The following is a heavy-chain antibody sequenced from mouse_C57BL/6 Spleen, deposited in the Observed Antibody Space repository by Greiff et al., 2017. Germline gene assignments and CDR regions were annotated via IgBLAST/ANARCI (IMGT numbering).Heavy chain of an antibody. CDR3: ARGVTTVDYYAMDY. D-gene: IGHD1-1*01. Sequence: QVQLKQPGAELVKPGASVKMSCKASGYTFTSYWITWVKQRPGQGLEWIGDIYPGSGSTNYNEKFKSKATLTVDTSSSTAYMQLSSLTSEDSAVYYCARGVTTVDYYAMDYWGQGTSVTVSS. CDR2: IYPGSGST. J-gene: IGHJ4*01. V-gene: IGHV1-55*01. CDR1: GYTFTSYW.